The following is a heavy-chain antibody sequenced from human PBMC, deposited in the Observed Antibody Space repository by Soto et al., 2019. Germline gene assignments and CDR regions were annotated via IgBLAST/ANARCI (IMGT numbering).Heavy chain of an antibody. CDR3: ARDGVVVVAATRDYYGMDV. CDR2: INPSGGST. Sequence: ASVKVSCKASGYTFTSYYMHWVRQAPGQGLEWMGIINPSGGSTSYAQKFQGRVTMTRDTSTSTVYMELSSLRSEDTAVYYCARDGVVVVAATRDYYGMDVWGQGTTVTSP. CDR1: GYTFTSYY. V-gene: IGHV1-46*01. J-gene: IGHJ6*02. D-gene: IGHD2-15*01.